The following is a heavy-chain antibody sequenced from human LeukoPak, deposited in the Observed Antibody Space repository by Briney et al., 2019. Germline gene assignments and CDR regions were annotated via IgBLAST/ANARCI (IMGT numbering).Heavy chain of an antibody. J-gene: IGHJ4*02. V-gene: IGHV3-7*01. Sequence: GGSLRLSCAASGFRFSDFWMNWVRQAPGKGLEWVANIKPDGSDEFYVDSVRGRVTISRDNAKNSLYLQMNSLRAEDTAVYYCARGYSGRWYYFDYWGQGTLVTVSS. CDR1: GFRFSDFW. CDR3: ARGYSGRWYYFDY. D-gene: IGHD1-26*01. CDR2: IKPDGSDE.